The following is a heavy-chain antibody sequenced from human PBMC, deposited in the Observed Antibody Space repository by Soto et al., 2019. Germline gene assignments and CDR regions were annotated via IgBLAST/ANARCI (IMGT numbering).Heavy chain of an antibody. Sequence: QLQLQESGPGLVKPSETRSLTCTVSGGSISSSSYYWGWIRQPPGKGLEWIGSIYYSGSTYYNPSLKSRVTISVDTSKNQFSLKLSSVTAADTAVYYCARRDYYPPRDAFDIWGQGTMVTVSS. V-gene: IGHV4-39*01. CDR3: ARRDYYPPRDAFDI. CDR1: GGSISSSSYY. CDR2: IYYSGST. D-gene: IGHD3-22*01. J-gene: IGHJ3*02.